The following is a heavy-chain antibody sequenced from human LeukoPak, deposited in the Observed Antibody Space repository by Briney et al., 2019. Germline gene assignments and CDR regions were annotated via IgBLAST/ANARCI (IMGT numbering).Heavy chain of an antibody. CDR2: INPSGST. CDR1: GGSFSGYY. D-gene: IGHD3-22*01. Sequence: SETLSLTCAVYGGSFSGYYWTWIRQSPGKGLEWIGEINPSGSTTYNPYFKSRLTISGDTSQSQFSLRLTSVTAADTAVYYCARGRQEISMILVVMTGVSYYLDVWGKGTTVTVS. V-gene: IGHV4-34*01. J-gene: IGHJ6*03. CDR3: ARGRQEISMILVVMTGVSYYLDV.